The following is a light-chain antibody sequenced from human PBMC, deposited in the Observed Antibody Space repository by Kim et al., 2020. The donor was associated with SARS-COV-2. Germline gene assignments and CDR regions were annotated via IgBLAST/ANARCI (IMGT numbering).Light chain of an antibody. CDR3: GTWDSSLSADWV. Sequence: KVTISCSGSRSNIGNNYVSWYQQLPGTAPKLLIYDNNKRPSGIPDRFSGSKSGTSATLGITGLQTGDEADYYCGTWDSSLSADWVFGGGTKLTVL. CDR2: DNN. V-gene: IGLV1-51*01. J-gene: IGLJ3*02. CDR1: RSNIGNNY.